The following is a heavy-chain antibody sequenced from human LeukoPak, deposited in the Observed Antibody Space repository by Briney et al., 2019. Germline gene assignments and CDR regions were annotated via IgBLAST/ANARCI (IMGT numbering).Heavy chain of an antibody. D-gene: IGHD3-10*01. CDR3: ARDLYHGSDE. J-gene: IGHJ4*02. Sequence: GGSLRLSCAGFGFTFSSYWMHWVRQAPGKGLVWVSTIYTDGSVAQYADSVKGRFTISRDNAKNTLYLQMNTLRVEDAAVYYCARDLYHGSDEWGQGTLVTVSS. CDR1: GFTFSSYW. V-gene: IGHV3-74*03. CDR2: IYTDGSVA.